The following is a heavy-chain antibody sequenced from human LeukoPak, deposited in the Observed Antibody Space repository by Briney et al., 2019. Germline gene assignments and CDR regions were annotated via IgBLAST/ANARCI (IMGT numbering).Heavy chain of an antibody. D-gene: IGHD3-22*01. CDR1: GFTFSSYS. CDR2: ISGSGGST. CDR3: AKDGNSSGLDY. Sequence: GGSLRLSCAASGFTFSSYSMNWVRQAPGKGLEWVSAISGSGGSTFYADSVKGRFTIPRDNSKNTLYLQMNSLRAEDTAVYYCAKDGNSSGLDYWGQGTLVTVSS. V-gene: IGHV3-23*01. J-gene: IGHJ4*02.